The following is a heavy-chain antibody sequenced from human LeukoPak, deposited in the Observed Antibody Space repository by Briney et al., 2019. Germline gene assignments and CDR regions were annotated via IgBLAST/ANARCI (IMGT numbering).Heavy chain of an antibody. V-gene: IGHV3-23*01. CDR1: GFTFSSYA. CDR2: ISSSRDNT. D-gene: IGHD6-25*01. CDR3: AKDRGGHRGYFDY. Sequence: GGSLRLSCAASGFTFSSYAMSWVRQAPGRGLEWVSGISSSRDNTYYADSVKGRFTISRDNSKNTLYLQMNSLRAEDTAVYYCAKDRGGHRGYFDYWGQGTLVTVSS. J-gene: IGHJ4*02.